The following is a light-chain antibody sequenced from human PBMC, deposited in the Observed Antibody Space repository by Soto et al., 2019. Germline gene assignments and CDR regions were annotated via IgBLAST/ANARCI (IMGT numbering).Light chain of an antibody. CDR3: SSYTSTSSQV. Sequence: QSVLAQPASVSGSPGQSINISCPGTRSDVGGYNYVSWYQQHPGNAPKLMIYEVSNRPSGVSNRFSGSKYGNTASLTISGLQAEDEAYYYCSSYTSTSSQVCATGT. V-gene: IGLV2-14*01. J-gene: IGLJ1*01. CDR2: EVS. CDR1: RSDVGGYNY.